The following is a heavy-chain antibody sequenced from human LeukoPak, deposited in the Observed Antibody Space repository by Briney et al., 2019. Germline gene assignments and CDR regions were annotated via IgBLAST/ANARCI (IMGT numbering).Heavy chain of an antibody. CDR1: GFTFSSYS. V-gene: IGHV3-21*01. J-gene: IGHJ4*02. Sequence: KTGGSLRLSCAASGFTFSSYSMNWVRQAPGKGLEWVSSISSSSSYIYYADSVKGRFTISRDNAKNSLYLQMNSLRAEDTAVYYCASERSAAGWLQSPGQDFDYWGQGTLVTVSS. CDR3: ASERSAAGWLQSPGQDFDY. CDR2: ISSSSSYI. D-gene: IGHD5-24*01.